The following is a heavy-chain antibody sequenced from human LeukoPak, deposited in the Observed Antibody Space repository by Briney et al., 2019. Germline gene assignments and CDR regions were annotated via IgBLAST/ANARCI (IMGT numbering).Heavy chain of an antibody. V-gene: IGHV4-34*01. CDR3: ARGRNYYYYYYMDV. CDR2: INHSGST. J-gene: IGHJ6*03. Sequence: SESLSLTCAVYGGSFSGYYWSWIRQPPGKGLEWIGEINHSGSTNYNPSLKSRVTILVDTSKNQFSLKLSSVTAADTAVYYCARGRNYYYYYYMDVWGKGTTVTVSS. CDR1: GGSFSGYY.